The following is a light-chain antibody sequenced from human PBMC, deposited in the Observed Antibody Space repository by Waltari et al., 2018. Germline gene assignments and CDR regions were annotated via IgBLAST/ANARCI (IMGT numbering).Light chain of an antibody. CDR2: TAS. V-gene: IGKV1-39*01. J-gene: IGKJ2*01. CDR1: QYITSY. CDR3: QQSYSTPYT. Sequence: DIQMTQSPSSLSASVGERVTITCRASQYITSYLTCDQQKPGKAPNPLIYTASSLQSGVPSRFSGSGSGTDFTLTISSLQPEDFATYYCQQSYSTPYTFGQGTILE.